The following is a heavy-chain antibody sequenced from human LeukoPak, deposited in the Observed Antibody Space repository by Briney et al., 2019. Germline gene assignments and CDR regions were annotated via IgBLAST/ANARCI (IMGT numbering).Heavy chain of an antibody. J-gene: IGHJ4*02. Sequence: SETLSLTCTVSGGSISSYYWSWIRQPPGKGLEWIGYIYYSGSTNYNPSLKSRVTISVDTSKNQFSLKLSSVTAADTAVYYCARGRYRRVTGIDYWGQGTLVTVSS. CDR1: GGSISSYY. CDR3: ARGRYRRVTGIDY. D-gene: IGHD5-18*01. CDR2: IYYSGST. V-gene: IGHV4-59*12.